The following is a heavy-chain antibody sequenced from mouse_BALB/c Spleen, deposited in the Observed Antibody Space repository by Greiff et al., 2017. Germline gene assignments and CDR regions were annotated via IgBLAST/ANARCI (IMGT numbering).Heavy chain of an antibody. J-gene: IGHJ4*01. D-gene: IGHD3-1*01. Sequence: EVQLQQSGAELVRPGALVKLSCKASGFNIKDYYMHWVKQRPEQGLEWIGWIDPENGNTIYDPKFQGKASITADTSSNTAYLQLSSLTSEDTAVYYCASARATPDYYAMDYWGQGTSVTVSS. CDR2: IDPENGNT. CDR3: ASARATPDYYAMDY. CDR1: GFNIKDYY. V-gene: IGHV14-1*02.